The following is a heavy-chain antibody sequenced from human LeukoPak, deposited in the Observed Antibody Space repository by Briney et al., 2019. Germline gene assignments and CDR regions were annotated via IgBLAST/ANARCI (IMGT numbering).Heavy chain of an antibody. CDR1: GFTFNGYA. J-gene: IGHJ3*01. CDR2: ISPTGAGT. D-gene: IGHD5-24*01. CDR3: AKDIQLST. V-gene: IGHV3-23*01. Sequence: GGSLRLSCAASGFTFNGYAMSWVRQAPGKGLEWVSTISPTGAGTYYADSVKGLFTISRDNSKNTLYLEMNSLRAEDTAVYYCAKDIQLSTWGLGTMVTVSS.